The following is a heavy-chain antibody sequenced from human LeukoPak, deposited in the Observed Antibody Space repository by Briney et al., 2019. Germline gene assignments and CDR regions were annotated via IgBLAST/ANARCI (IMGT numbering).Heavy chain of an antibody. Sequence: QPGESLRLSCEASGFTFSNYVIHWVRQAPGKGLEWVAVISYDGTNKYYADYVKGRFTISRDHSKTTVDLQMDSLGGADTAVYYCARSPTYYYMDVWGKGTTVTVSS. V-gene: IGHV3-30-3*01. CDR3: ARSPTYYYMDV. CDR1: GFTFSNYV. CDR2: ISYDGTNK. J-gene: IGHJ6*03.